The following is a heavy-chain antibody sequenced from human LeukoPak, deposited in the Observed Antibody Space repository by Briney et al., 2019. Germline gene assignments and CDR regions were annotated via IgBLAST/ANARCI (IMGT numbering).Heavy chain of an antibody. CDR2: IFHSGST. Sequence: SETLSLTCTVSSDSIFTSNWWSWVRQPPGQGLEWNGQIFHSGSTSYSPSLKSRVTISMDKSKNQISLRLTSVTAADTAVYYCARSPTKRVPEDYWGQGTLVTVSS. J-gene: IGHJ4*02. V-gene: IGHV4-4*02. CDR1: SDSIFTSNW. CDR3: ARSPTKRVPEDY. D-gene: IGHD2-2*01.